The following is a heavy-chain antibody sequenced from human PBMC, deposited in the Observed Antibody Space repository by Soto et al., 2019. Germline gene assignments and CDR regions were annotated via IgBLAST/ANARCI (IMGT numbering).Heavy chain of an antibody. CDR3: ARAKRGSFYFDS. CDR1: GYTFTIYF. Sequence: QVQLVQSGPEMSKPGASVKVSCTTSGYTFTIYFIHWVRQAPGRGLEWMGWINPNSGDTKYAQNFQGRVTMTRDTSISTAYMDLGGLTSDDTAVFFCARAKRGSFYFDSWGQGTLVTVSS. J-gene: IGHJ4*02. V-gene: IGHV1-2*02. D-gene: IGHD1-26*01. CDR2: INPNSGDT.